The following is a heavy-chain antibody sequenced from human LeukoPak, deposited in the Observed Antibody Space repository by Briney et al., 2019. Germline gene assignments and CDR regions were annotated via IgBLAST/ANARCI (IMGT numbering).Heavy chain of an antibody. CDR2: LDYTEAT. Sequence: SETLSLTCTVFGDSITSKRSYWGWLRQPPGQGLEWFGTLDYTEATYYNPSHESRVTISTHTSKKQFSLNLSSVTAADTPVYYCARDSISSPFNKYCYFDLWGRGTLVTVSS. CDR1: GDSITSKRSY. D-gene: IGHD2/OR15-2a*01. CDR3: ARDSISSPFNKYCYFDL. V-gene: IGHV4-39*07. J-gene: IGHJ2*01.